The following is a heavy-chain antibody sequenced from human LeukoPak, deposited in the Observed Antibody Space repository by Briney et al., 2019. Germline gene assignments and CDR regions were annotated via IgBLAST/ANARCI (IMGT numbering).Heavy chain of an antibody. J-gene: IGHJ4*02. CDR3: AKALGIYGSGWYLAY. CDR2: ISGSGGST. Sequence: GRSLRLSCAASGFTFSSYAMSWVRQAPGKGLEWVSAISGSGGSTYYADSVKGRFTISRDNSKNTLYLQMNSLRAEDTAVYYCAKALGIYGSGWYLAYWGQGTLVTVSS. CDR1: GFTFSSYA. D-gene: IGHD6-13*01. V-gene: IGHV3-23*01.